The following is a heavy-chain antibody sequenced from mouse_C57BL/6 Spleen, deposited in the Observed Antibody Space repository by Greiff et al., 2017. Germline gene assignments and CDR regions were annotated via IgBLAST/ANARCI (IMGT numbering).Heavy chain of an antibody. CDR2: IYPGDGDT. CDR1: GYAFSSYW. V-gene: IGHV1-80*01. J-gene: IGHJ4*01. CDR3: ARGGYYDYENDYAMDY. D-gene: IGHD2-4*01. Sequence: VKVVESGAELVKPGASVKISCKASGYAFSSYWMNWVKQRPGKGLEWIGQIYPGDGDTNYNGKFKGKATLTADKSSSTAYMQLSSLTSEDSAVYFCARGGYYDYENDYAMDYWGQGTSVTVSS.